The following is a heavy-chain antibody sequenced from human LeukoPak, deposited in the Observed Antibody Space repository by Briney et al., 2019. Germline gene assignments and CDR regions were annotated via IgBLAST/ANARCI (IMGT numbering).Heavy chain of an antibody. CDR1: GYTFTSYD. D-gene: IGHD3-10*01. J-gene: IGHJ1*01. CDR2: MNPNSGNT. V-gene: IGHV1-8*02. CDR3: ARDWGNYYGSGREND. Sequence: ASVKVSCKASGYTFTSYDINWVRQAPGQGLEWMGWMNPNSGNTGYAQKFQGRDTMTRDMSTSTVYMELSSLRSEDTAVYYCARDWGNYYGSGRENDWGQGTLVTVSS.